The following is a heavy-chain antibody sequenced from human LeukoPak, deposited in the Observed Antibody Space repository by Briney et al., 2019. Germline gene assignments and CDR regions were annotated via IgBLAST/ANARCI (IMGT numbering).Heavy chain of an antibody. CDR3: AKVSVGAYYYYGMDV. D-gene: IGHD1-26*01. CDR2: ISYDGSNK. Sequence: GRSLRLSCAASGFTFSSYGMHWVRQAPGNGLEWVAVISYDGSNKYYADSVKGRFTISRDNSKNTLYLQMNSLRAEDTAVYYCAKVSVGAYYYYGMDVWGQGTTVTVSS. V-gene: IGHV3-30*18. J-gene: IGHJ6*02. CDR1: GFTFSSYG.